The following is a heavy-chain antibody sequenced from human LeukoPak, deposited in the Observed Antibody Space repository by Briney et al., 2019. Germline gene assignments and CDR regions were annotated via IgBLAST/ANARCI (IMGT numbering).Heavy chain of an antibody. Sequence: PGGSLRLSCAASGFPFSSYSMNWVRQAPGKGLEWVSSISSSSSYIYYADSVKGRFTISRHNAKNSLYLQMNSLRAEDTAVYYCSAGEGYYDSSDYYSAWAFNVWGQGTMVTVSS. CDR1: GFPFSSYS. J-gene: IGHJ3*01. CDR3: SAGEGYYDSSDYYSAWAFNV. V-gene: IGHV3-21*01. D-gene: IGHD3-22*01. CDR2: ISSSSSYI.